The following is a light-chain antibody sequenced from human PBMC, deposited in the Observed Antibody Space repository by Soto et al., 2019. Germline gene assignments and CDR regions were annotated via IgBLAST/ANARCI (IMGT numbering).Light chain of an antibody. Sequence: EIVLTQSPATLSLSPGERATLSCRASQSVSSYLAWYQQKPGQAPRLLIYDASNRATGIPARFSGSGSGPDFTLTISSLQPEDFATYYCQQSYSSPPTFGQGTKVDIK. CDR1: QSVSSY. CDR2: DAS. V-gene: IGKV3-11*01. CDR3: QQSYSSPPT. J-gene: IGKJ1*01.